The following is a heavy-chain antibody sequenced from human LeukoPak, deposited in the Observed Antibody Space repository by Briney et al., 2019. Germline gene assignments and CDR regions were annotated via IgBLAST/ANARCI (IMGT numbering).Heavy chain of an antibody. J-gene: IGHJ2*01. Sequence: SETLSLTCSVSGGSISSYYWSWIRQPPGKGLEWIGYVFYIGTTTYNPSLKSRVGISLETSSNRFSLRLSSVTAADTAIYYCARTQDYYDTTGSRFRFLDVWGRGTLVRVSA. V-gene: IGHV4-59*01. CDR2: VFYIGTT. D-gene: IGHD3-22*01. CDR3: ARTQDYYDTTGSRFRFLDV. CDR1: GGSISSYY.